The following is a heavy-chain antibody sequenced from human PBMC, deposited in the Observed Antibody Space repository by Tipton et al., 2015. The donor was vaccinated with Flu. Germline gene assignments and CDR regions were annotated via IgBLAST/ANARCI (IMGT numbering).Heavy chain of an antibody. Sequence: TLSLTCTVSGGSISSYYWSWIRQPPGKGLEWIGYIYYSGSTNYNPSLKSRVTILVDTSKNQFSLKLSSVTAADTAVYYCARVQGEYDILTGYLFYGMDVWGQGTTVTVSS. CDR3: ARVQGEYDILTGYLFYGMDV. D-gene: IGHD3-9*01. V-gene: IGHV4-59*01. CDR1: GGSISSYY. CDR2: IYYSGST. J-gene: IGHJ6*02.